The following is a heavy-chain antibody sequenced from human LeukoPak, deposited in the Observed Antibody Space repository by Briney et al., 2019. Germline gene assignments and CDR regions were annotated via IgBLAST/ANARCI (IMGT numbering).Heavy chain of an antibody. Sequence: NASETLSLTCTVSGGSISGSSYYWGWIRQPPGKGLEWIGSIYYSGSTYYNPSLKSRVTISVDRSKNQFSLKLSSVTAADTAVYYCARVDVSYIYGMDVWGQGTTVTVSS. D-gene: IGHD3-10*01. J-gene: IGHJ6*02. V-gene: IGHV4-39*07. CDR3: ARVDVSYIYGMDV. CDR1: GGSISGSSYY. CDR2: IYYSGST.